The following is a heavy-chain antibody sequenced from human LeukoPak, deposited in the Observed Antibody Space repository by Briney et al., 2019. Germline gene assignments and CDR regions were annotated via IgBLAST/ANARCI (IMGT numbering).Heavy chain of an antibody. V-gene: IGHV4-61*09. CDR1: GGSISSGSYY. Sequence: SQTLSLTCTVSGGSISSGSYYWSWIRQPAGKGLEWIGEINHSGSTNYNPSLKSRVTISVDTSKNQFSLKLSSVTAADTAVYYCARGIVVVPAAISLSRPGARFDYWGQGTLVTVSS. CDR3: ARGIVVVPAAISLSRPGARFDY. J-gene: IGHJ4*02. CDR2: INHSGST. D-gene: IGHD2-2*02.